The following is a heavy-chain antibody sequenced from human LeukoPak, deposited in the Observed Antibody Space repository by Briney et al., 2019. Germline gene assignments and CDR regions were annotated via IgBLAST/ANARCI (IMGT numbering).Heavy chain of an antibody. D-gene: IGHD3-3*01. J-gene: IGHJ6*02. Sequence: ASVKVSCKASGYTFTSYYMHWVRQAPGQGLEWMGIINPSGGSTSYAQKFQGRVTMTRDTSTSTVYMELSSLRSEDTAVYYCARDLTIFGVVITLDNYYYGMDVWGQGTTVIVSS. CDR1: GYTFTSYY. CDR2: INPSGGST. V-gene: IGHV1-46*01. CDR3: ARDLTIFGVVITLDNYYYGMDV.